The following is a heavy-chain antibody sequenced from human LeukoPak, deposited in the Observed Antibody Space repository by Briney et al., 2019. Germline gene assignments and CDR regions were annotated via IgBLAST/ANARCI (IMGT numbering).Heavy chain of an antibody. CDR3: ARETSEAFET. J-gene: IGHJ5*02. Sequence: ASVKVSCKAFGYTFTDYYIQWVRQAPGQGLEWMGWIHPNRGDANYGQKFQGRVTVTRDTSIATAYLELSSLTSDDTAVYYCARETSEAFETWGQGTLVTVSS. CDR1: GYTFTDYY. D-gene: IGHD2-2*01. V-gene: IGHV1-2*02. CDR2: IHPNRGDA.